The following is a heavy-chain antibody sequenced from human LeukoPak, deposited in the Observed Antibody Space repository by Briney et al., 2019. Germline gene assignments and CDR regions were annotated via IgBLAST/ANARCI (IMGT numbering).Heavy chain of an antibody. D-gene: IGHD2-8*01. CDR3: ARVSVSGVNDY. J-gene: IGHJ4*02. Sequence: STTISLTSSVDERSLSSDYWSWLRQPPGKGLEWIGYIYYSGSTNYNPSLKSRVTISVDTSKNQFSLKLSSVTAADRAVYYCARVSVSGVNDYWGRGTLVTVSS. CDR1: ERSLSSDY. V-gene: IGHV4-59*01. CDR2: IYYSGST.